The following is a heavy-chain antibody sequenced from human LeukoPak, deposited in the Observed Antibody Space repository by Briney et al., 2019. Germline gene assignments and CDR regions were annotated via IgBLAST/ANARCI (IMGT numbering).Heavy chain of an antibody. D-gene: IGHD2-15*01. Sequence: GGSLRLSCAASGFTLDDYAMLWVRPAPGRGVEWVSGISWYSDSIGYADSRKSSFNISRDNAKNSLYLQMNRLRAEDTAWYYCAKDGKVVGYYYYYYMDVWCKGTTVPVSS. V-gene: IGHV3-9*01. CDR2: ISWYSDSI. J-gene: IGHJ6*03. CDR3: AKDGKVVGYYYYYYMDV. CDR1: GFTLDDYA.